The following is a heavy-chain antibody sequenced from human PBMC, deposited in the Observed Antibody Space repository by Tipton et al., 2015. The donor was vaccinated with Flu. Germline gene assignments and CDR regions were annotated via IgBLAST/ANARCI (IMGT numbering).Heavy chain of an antibody. CDR1: GFSVTNNY. CDR3: ARDMGRGYGEWDS. D-gene: IGHD3-10*01. J-gene: IGHJ4*02. V-gene: IGHV3-53*01. Sequence: LSLTCAASGFSVTNNYVTWVRQAPGKGLEWVSVIYTAGRTKSADSVKDRFVISRDIYKNMVYLQMNSLRVGDTAMYYCARDMGRGYGEWDSWGQGTLVTVSS. CDR2: IYTAGRT.